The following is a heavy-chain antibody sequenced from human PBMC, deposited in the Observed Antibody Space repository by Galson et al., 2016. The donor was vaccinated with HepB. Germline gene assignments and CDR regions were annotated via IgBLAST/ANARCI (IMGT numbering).Heavy chain of an antibody. CDR1: GFSLNTNGVA. V-gene: IGHV2-5*02. Sequence: PALVKPTQTLTLTCTFSGFSLNTNGVAVGWIRQPPGKALEWLALIYWDGDTRYSPSLKSRLTITKDSSKNQVVLTMTHMDPVDTATYYCAHSGEGISTTGTLFDYWGQGTLVTVSS. D-gene: IGHD6-13*01. CDR3: AHSGEGISTTGTLFDY. J-gene: IGHJ4*02. CDR2: IYWDGDT.